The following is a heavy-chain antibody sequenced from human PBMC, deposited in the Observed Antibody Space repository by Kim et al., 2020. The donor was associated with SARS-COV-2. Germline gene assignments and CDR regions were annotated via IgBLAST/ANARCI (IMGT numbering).Heavy chain of an antibody. CDR3: ATSAEALRDWDY. D-gene: IGHD2-2*01. CDR2: FDPEDGET. J-gene: IGHJ4*02. CDR1: GYTLTELS. V-gene: IGHV1-24*01. Sequence: ASVKVSCKVSGYTLTELSMHWVRQAPGKGLEWMGGFDPEDGETIYAQKFQGRVTMTEDTSTDTAYMELSSLRSEDTAVYYCATSAEALRDWDYWGQGTLVTVSS.